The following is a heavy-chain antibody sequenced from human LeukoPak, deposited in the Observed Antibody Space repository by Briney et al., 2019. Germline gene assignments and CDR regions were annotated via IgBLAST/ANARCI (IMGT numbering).Heavy chain of an antibody. J-gene: IGHJ4*02. Sequence: SETLSLTCAVYGGSFSGYYWSWIRQPPGKGLEWIGEINHSGSTNYNPSLKSRVTISVDTSKNQFSLKLSSVTAADTAVYYCARLSQSRWVGYWGQGTLVTVSS. CDR2: INHSGST. V-gene: IGHV4-34*01. D-gene: IGHD1-26*01. CDR3: ARLSQSRWVGY. CDR1: GGSFSGYY.